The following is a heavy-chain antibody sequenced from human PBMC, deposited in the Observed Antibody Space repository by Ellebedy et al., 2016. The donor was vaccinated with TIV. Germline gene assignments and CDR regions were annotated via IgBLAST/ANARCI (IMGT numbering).Heavy chain of an antibody. CDR2: VNWNGADI. CDR3: AKDQGYSAGWSLGYYYYGMDV. V-gene: IGHV3-9*01. J-gene: IGHJ6*02. Sequence: SLKISXAASGFIFESYAMHWVRQAPGKGLEWVSGVNWNGADIGYAASVKGRFTISRDNAKNSLYLEMNNLRGEDKALYYCAKDQGYSAGWSLGYYYYGMDVWGQGTTVTVSS. D-gene: IGHD4-11*01. CDR1: GFIFESYA.